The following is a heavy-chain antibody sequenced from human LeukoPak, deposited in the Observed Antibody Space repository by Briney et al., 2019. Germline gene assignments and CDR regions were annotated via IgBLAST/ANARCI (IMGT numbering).Heavy chain of an antibody. CDR3: ARDRLNYPFPQGRFDY. CDR2: IIPIFGTA. Sequence: GASVKVSCTASGYTFTNYHIAWVRQAPGQGLEWMGGIIPIFGTANYAQKFQGRVTITADESTSTAYMELSSLRSEDTAVYYCARDRLNYPFPQGRFDYWGQGTLVTVSS. V-gene: IGHV1-69*13. CDR1: GYTFTNYH. D-gene: IGHD5-12*01. J-gene: IGHJ4*02.